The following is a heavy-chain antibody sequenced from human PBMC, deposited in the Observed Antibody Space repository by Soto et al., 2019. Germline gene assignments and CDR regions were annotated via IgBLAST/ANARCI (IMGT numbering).Heavy chain of an antibody. J-gene: IGHJ6*02. Sequence: QVQLVQSGAEVKKPGSSVKVSCKASGGTFNNYPITWVRQAPGQGLEWMGGSIPIFGTANYAQKFQGRVKISVDESTCTAYMELSSLRSEDTAVYYCARGRGYSGDDHYYYFDMDVWGQGTTVTVSS. CDR1: GGTFNNYP. V-gene: IGHV1-69*01. CDR3: ARGRGYSGDDHYYYFDMDV. CDR2: SIPIFGTA. D-gene: IGHD5-12*01.